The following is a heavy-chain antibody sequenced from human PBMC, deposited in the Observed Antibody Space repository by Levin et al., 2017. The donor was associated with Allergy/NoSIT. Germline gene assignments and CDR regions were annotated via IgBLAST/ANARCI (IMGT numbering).Heavy chain of an antibody. CDR1: GDSISTSNVY. CDR2: IYKSGNT. D-gene: IGHD1-26*01. Sequence: SETLSLTCSVSGDSISTSNVYWGWIRQSPGKGLEWIGSIYKSGNTYSNPSLKSRLIMSVDKSKNQFSLKLTSVTAAATSFYYCARQVEWELQRRDAFAIWGRGTRVIISS. J-gene: IGHJ3*02. V-gene: IGHV4-39*01. CDR3: ARQVEWELQRRDAFAI.